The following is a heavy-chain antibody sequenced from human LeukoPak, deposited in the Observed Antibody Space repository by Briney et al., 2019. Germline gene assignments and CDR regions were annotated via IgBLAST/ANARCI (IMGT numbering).Heavy chain of an antibody. CDR3: ARDKLRGYFDY. Sequence: GGSLRLSCAASEFTVSTNYMNWGRQAPGQGLEWVSAIYSGGTTYYADSVKGRFTISRDTSKNTLYLQMNSLRAEDTAVYYCARDKLRGYFDYWGQGTLVTVSS. CDR2: IYSGGTT. V-gene: IGHV3-66*01. D-gene: IGHD3-10*01. CDR1: EFTVSTNY. J-gene: IGHJ4*02.